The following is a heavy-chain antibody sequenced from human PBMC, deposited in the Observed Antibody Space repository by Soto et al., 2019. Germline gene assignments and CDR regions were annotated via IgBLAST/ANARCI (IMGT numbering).Heavy chain of an antibody. CDR1: GFTFSSYA. Sequence: GGSLRLSCAASGFTFSSYAMSWVRQAPGKGLEWVSGISGSGGSTYYADSVKGRFTISRDNSKNTLYLQMSSLGAEDTAVYYCAKDWTAAPGDWFDPWGQGTLVTVSS. J-gene: IGHJ5*02. V-gene: IGHV3-23*01. CDR3: AKDWTAAPGDWFDP. CDR2: ISGSGGST. D-gene: IGHD6-13*01.